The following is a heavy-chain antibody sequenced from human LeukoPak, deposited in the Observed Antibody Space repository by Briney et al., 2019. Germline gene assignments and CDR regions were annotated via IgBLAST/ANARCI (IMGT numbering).Heavy chain of an antibody. D-gene: IGHD2-21*01. CDR1: GYRFTSYW. Sequence: GESLKISCKGSGYRFTSYWIGWVRQMPGKGLEWMGIIYPSDSDTRYSPSFQGQVSISADKSISAAYLQWSSLKASDTAMYYCARHVSPINWFDPWGQGTLVTVSS. CDR2: IYPSDSDT. V-gene: IGHV5-51*01. J-gene: IGHJ5*02. CDR3: ARHVSPINWFDP.